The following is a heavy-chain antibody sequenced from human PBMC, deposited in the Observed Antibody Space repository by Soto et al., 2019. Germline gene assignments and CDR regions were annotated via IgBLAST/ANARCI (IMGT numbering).Heavy chain of an antibody. CDR2: IKSKTDGGTT. Sequence: EVSLRLSCAASGFTFSNAWMSWVRQPPGTEPERVGRIKSKTDGGTTDYAAPVKGRFTISRDDSKNTLYLQMNSLKTEDTAVYYCTTDFYYDSSGYYYDAFDIWGQGTMVTVSS. V-gene: IGHV3-15*01. D-gene: IGHD3-22*01. CDR3: TTDFYYDSSGYYYDAFDI. J-gene: IGHJ3*02. CDR1: GFTFSNAW.